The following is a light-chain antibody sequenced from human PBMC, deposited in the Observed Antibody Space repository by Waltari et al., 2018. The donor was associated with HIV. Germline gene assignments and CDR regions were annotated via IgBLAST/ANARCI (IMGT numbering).Light chain of an antibody. V-gene: IGLV8-61*01. CDR2: STN. J-gene: IGLJ2*01. CDR3: ALYMGSAIL. Sequence: QTVVTQEPSFSVSPGGTVTLTLGLNSGSVSPSYYPSWYQQTPGQAPRTLIYSTNSRSSGVPDRFSGSILGNKAALTITGAQADDECDYYCALYMGSAILFGGGTKLTVL. CDR1: SGSVSPSYY.